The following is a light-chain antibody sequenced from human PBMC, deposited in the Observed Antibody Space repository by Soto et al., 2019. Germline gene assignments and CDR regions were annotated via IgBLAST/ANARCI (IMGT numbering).Light chain of an antibody. CDR1: SSDVGSYNL. CDR2: EVS. CDR3: CSYAGSSTFLDV. V-gene: IGLV2-23*02. Sequence: QSVLTQPASVSGSPGQSITISCTGTSSDVGSYNLVSWYQQHPGKATKLMIYEVSKRPSGVSNRLSGSKSGNTASLTISGLQAEDEADYYCCSYAGSSTFLDVFGTGTKVTVL. J-gene: IGLJ1*01.